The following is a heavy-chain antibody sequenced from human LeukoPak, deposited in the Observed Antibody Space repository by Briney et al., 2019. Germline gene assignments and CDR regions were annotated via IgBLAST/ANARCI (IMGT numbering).Heavy chain of an antibody. CDR2: IWYDGSNK. J-gene: IGHJ4*02. D-gene: IGHD5-18*01. V-gene: IGHV3-33*01. CDR1: EFTFTTYG. CDR3: ARAARIQLWSYYFDY. Sequence: PGRSLTLSCAASEFTFTTYGMHWVRQAPGKGLEWVAIIWYDGSNKYYADSVKGRFTISRDNSKNTLYLQMNSLRAEDTAVYYCARAARIQLWSYYFDYWGQGTLVTVSS.